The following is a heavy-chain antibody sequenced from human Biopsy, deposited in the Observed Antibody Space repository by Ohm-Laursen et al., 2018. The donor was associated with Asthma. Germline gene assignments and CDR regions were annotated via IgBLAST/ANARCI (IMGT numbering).Heavy chain of an antibody. D-gene: IGHD3-9*01. Sequence: EASVKVSCKASGYTFINYAIHWVRQAPGQRLEWMGWINAGNGNTKYSEKFQGRVTITRDTSASTAYMDLSSLRSEDTAVYYCARTYYDSLTGQVNDALAMWGQGTVVTVSS. CDR2: INAGNGNT. CDR1: GYTFINYA. CDR3: ARTYYDSLTGQVNDALAM. V-gene: IGHV1-3*01. J-gene: IGHJ3*02.